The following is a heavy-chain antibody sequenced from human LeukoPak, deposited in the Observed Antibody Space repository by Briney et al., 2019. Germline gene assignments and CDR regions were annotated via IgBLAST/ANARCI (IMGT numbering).Heavy chain of an antibody. V-gene: IGHV3-49*04. Sequence: GGSLRLSCTASGFTFGDYAMSWVRQAPGKGLEWVGFIRSKAYGGTTEYAASVKGRFTISRDDSKSIAYLQMNSLKTEDTAVYYCTRDCQYSSSWADEYNWFDPWGQGTLVTVSS. CDR3: TRDCQYSSSWADEYNWFDP. CDR1: GFTFGDYA. D-gene: IGHD6-13*01. J-gene: IGHJ5*02. CDR2: IRSKAYGGTT.